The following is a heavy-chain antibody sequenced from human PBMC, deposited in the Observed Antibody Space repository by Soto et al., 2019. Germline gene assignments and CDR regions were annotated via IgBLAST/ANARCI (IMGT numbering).Heavy chain of an antibody. CDR3: AHNEGQVAGALDY. CDR2: IYWDDDK. V-gene: IGHV2-5*02. D-gene: IGHD6-19*01. J-gene: IGHJ4*02. Sequence: QITLKESGPTLVKPTQTLTLTCTFSGFSLRTSGVGVAWTRQAPGKALEWLALIYWDDDKRYSPSLKSRLTITKDPSKKQVVLTVTNMDPADTATYYCAHNEGQVAGALDYWGQGTLVTVSS. CDR1: GFSLRTSGVG.